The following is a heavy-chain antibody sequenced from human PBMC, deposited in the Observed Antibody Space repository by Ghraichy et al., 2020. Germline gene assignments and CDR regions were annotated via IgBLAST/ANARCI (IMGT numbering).Heavy chain of an antibody. J-gene: IGHJ6*02. CDR2: INPNSGGT. V-gene: IGHV1-2*02. D-gene: IGHD3-3*01. CDR3: ARLITISGPWHYALDA. CDR1: GYTFTAYY. Sequence: ASVKVSCKASGYTFTAYYIHWVRQAPGQGLEWMGRINPNSGGTNYTQKFQGRVTITRDTSISTAYMELSRLRSDDAAVYFCARLITISGPWHYALDAWGQGTTVTVSS.